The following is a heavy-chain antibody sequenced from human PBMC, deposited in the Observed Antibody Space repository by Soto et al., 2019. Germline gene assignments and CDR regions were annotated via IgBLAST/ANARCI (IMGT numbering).Heavy chain of an antibody. CDR2: INHSGST. J-gene: IGHJ5*02. V-gene: IGHV4-34*01. Sequence: SETLSLTCAVYGGSFSGYYWSWIRQPPGKWLEWIGEINHSGSTNYNPSLKSRVTISVDTSKNQFSLKLSSVTAADTAVYYCARGRYYDFWSGPRSSGGWFDPWGQGXLVTVSS. D-gene: IGHD3-3*01. CDR3: ARGRYYDFWSGPRSSGGWFDP. CDR1: GGSFSGYY.